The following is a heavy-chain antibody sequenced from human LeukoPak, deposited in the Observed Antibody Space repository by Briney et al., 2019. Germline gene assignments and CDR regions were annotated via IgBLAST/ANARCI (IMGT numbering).Heavy chain of an antibody. Sequence: GGSLRLSCAASGFTYSRYWMSWLRQATGKGLEGVAHINQDGSGTYYVDSVKGRFTISRDNAKNSLFLQMNSLRVEDTAVYYCARLGYSAYETYYFDYWGQGSLVTVSS. CDR3: ARLGYSAYETYYFDY. CDR1: GFTYSRYW. CDR2: INQDGSGT. V-gene: IGHV3-7*04. D-gene: IGHD5-12*01. J-gene: IGHJ4*02.